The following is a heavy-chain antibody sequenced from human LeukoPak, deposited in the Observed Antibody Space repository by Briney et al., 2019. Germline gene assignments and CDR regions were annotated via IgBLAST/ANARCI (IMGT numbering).Heavy chain of an antibody. CDR2: INTGSGNT. CDR3: VRAGVVVVAAARGAFDI. Sequence: ASVKVSCKASGYTFTTYAIHWVRQAPGQRLEWMGWINTGSGNTRYSPKFQGRVTITRDTSATTAYMELNSLRSEDTAVYLCVRAGVVVVAAARGAFDIWGQGTEVTVSS. D-gene: IGHD2-15*01. CDR1: GYTFTTYA. V-gene: IGHV1-3*04. J-gene: IGHJ3*02.